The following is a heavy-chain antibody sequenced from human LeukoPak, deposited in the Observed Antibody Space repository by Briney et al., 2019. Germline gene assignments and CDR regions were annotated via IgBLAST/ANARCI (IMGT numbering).Heavy chain of an antibody. V-gene: IGHV4-59*12. CDR3: ACTYGSGSYYRYYYYGMDV. D-gene: IGHD3-10*01. Sequence: SETLSLTCTVSGGSISSYYWSWIRQPPGKGLEWIGYIYYSGSTNYNPSLKSRVTISVDTSKNQFSLKLSSVTAADTAVYYCACTYGSGSYYRYYYYGMDVWGQGTTVTVSS. CDR2: IYYSGST. CDR1: GGSISSYY. J-gene: IGHJ6*02.